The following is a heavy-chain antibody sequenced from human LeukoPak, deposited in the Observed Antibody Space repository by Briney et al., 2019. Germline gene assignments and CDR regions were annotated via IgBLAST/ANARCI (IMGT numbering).Heavy chain of an antibody. CDR1: GGSFSSYA. D-gene: IGHD6-13*01. J-gene: IGHJ6*03. V-gene: IGHV1-69*06. CDR3: ARVVGLTGYSSSWYSGYYYYMDV. CDR2: IIPIFGTT. Sequence: SVKVSCKASGGSFSSYAIIWVRQAPGQGLEWMGGIIPIFGTTNYAQKFQDRVTITADKSTSTAYMELSSLRSEDTAVYYCARVVGLTGYSSSWYSGYYYYMDVWGKGTTVTVSS.